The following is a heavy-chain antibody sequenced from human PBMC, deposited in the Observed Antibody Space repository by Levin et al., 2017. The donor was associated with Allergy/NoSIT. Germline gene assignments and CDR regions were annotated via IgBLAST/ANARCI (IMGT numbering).Heavy chain of an antibody. J-gene: IGHJ3*02. CDR1: GFTFSSYS. CDR2: ISSSSSYI. V-gene: IGHV3-21*01. CDR3: ARPRATDAFDI. Sequence: PGESLKISCAASGFTFSSYSMNWVRQAPGKGLEWVSSISSSSSYIYYADSVKGRFTISRDNAKNSLYLQMNSLRAEDTAVYYCARPRATDAFDIWGQGTMVTVSS.